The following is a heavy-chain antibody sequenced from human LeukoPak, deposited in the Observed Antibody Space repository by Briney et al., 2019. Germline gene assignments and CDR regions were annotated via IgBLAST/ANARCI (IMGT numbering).Heavy chain of an antibody. CDR3: ARLSLYYFDY. J-gene: IGHJ4*02. V-gene: IGHV4-39*01. CDR2: IYYSGST. Sequence: PSETLSLTCTVSGGSISSSSSYWGWIRQPPGKGLEWIGSIYYSGSTYYNPSLKSRVTISVDTSKNQFSLKLSSVTAADTAVYYCARLSLYYFDYWGQGTLVTVSS. CDR1: GGSISSSSSY.